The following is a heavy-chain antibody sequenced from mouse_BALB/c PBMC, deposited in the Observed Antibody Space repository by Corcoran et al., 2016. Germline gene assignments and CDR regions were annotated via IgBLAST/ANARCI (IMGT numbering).Heavy chain of an antibody. CDR2: IYPYNGAT. CDR1: GYSFTGYY. CDR3: ARGHYGNFVYYFDY. Sequence: EVQLQQSGPELVKPGASVKISCKASGYSFTGYYMHWVKQSHVKSLEWIGRIYPYNGATIYNQNFKDRASLTVDESSSTAYMELHSLTSEDSAVYYCARGHYGNFVYYFDYWGQGTTLTVSS. D-gene: IGHD2-1*01. J-gene: IGHJ2*01. V-gene: IGHV1-34*02.